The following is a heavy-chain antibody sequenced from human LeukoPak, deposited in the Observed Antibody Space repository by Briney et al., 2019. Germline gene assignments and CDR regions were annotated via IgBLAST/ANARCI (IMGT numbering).Heavy chain of an antibody. Sequence: GGSLRLSCAASRFSFGNYWMSWVRQAPGKGLEWVANINQDGGEISYVDSVKGRFTISRDNAKNSLYLQMNSLSAADTAVYYCARGGRWASTGAFDPWGQGTMVTVSS. CDR2: INQDGGEI. CDR1: RFSFGNYW. V-gene: IGHV3-7*01. D-gene: IGHD1-26*01. J-gene: IGHJ3*01. CDR3: ARGGRWASTGAFDP.